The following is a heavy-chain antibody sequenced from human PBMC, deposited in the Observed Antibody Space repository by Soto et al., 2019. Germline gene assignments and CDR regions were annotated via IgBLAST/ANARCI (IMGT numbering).Heavy chain of an antibody. CDR2: IYSGGST. J-gene: IGHJ6*02. V-gene: IGHV3-53*01. Sequence: EVQLVESGGGLIQPGGSLRLSCAASGFTVSSNYMSWVRQAPGKGLEWVSVIYSGGSTYYADSVKGRFTISRDNSKNTLYLQMNSLRADDTAVYYRARDRRLRYSGHAPASYGMDVWGQGTTVTVSS. CDR3: ARDRRLRYSGHAPASYGMDV. D-gene: IGHD5-12*01. CDR1: GFTVSSNY.